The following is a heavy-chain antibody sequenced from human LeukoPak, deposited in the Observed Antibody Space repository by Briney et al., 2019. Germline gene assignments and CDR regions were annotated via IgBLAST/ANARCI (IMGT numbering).Heavy chain of an antibody. Sequence: AGGSLRLSCAASGFTFNDFAMNWVRQAPGKGLEWVSHIGRGGVDTYYAASVRGRFTISRDNHKSTLYLQLTSLRADDAAVYFCAKDMVQRNGVSDPFDIWGQGTIVTVSS. V-gene: IGHV3-23*01. CDR2: IGRGGVDT. J-gene: IGHJ3*02. CDR1: GFTFNDFA. D-gene: IGHD1-1*01. CDR3: AKDMVQRNGVSDPFDI.